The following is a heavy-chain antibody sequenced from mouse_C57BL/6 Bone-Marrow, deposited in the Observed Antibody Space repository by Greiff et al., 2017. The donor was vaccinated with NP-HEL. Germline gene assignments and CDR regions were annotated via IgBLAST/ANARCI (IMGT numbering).Heavy chain of an antibody. D-gene: IGHD2-2*01. Sequence: EVKLQESEGGLVQPGRSMKLSCTASGFTFSDYYMAWVRQVPEKGLEWVANINYDGSSTYYLDSLKSRFIISRDNAKNILYLQMSSLKSEDTATYYCARDGGWLRREAWFAYWGQGTLVTVSA. CDR3: ARDGGWLRREAWFAY. CDR2: INYDGSST. J-gene: IGHJ3*01. V-gene: IGHV5-16*01. CDR1: GFTFSDYY.